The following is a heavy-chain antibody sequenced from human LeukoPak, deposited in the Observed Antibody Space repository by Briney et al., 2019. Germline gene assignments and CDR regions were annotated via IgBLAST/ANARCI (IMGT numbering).Heavy chain of an antibody. CDR3: ATVRGVIKIFDY. V-gene: IGHV4-39*07. D-gene: IGHD3-10*01. CDR1: GGSISSSSYY. CDR2: IYYSGST. Sequence: SETLSLTCTVSGGSISSSSYYWGWIRQPRGKGLEWIGSIYYSGSTYYNPSLKSRVTISVDTSKNQFSLKLSSVTAADTAVYYCATVRGVIKIFDYWGQGTLVTVSS. J-gene: IGHJ4*02.